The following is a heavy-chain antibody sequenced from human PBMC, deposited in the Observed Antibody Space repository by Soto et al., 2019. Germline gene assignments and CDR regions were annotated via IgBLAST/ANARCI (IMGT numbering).Heavy chain of an antibody. CDR3: ARQIYYGDQHFDY. J-gene: IGHJ4*02. D-gene: IGHD4-17*01. V-gene: IGHV4-59*08. CDR2: IYYSGST. CDR1: GGSISSYY. Sequence: PSETLSLPCTVSGGSISSYYWSWIRQPPGKGLEWIGYIYYSGSTNYNPSLKSRVTISVDTSKNQFSLKLSSVTAADTAVYYCARQIYYGDQHFDYWGQGTLVTVSS.